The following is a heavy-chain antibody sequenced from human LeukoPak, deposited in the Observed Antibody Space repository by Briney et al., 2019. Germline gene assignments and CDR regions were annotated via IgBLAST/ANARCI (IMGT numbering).Heavy chain of an antibody. CDR1: GGSFSGYY. CDR3: AKHRDGYNYKRAFDI. J-gene: IGHJ3*02. D-gene: IGHD5-24*01. Sequence: SETLSLTCAVYGGSFSGYYWSWIRQPPGKGLEWIGEINHSGSTNYNPSLKSRVTISVDTSKNQFSLKLSSVTAADTAVYYCAKHRDGYNYKRAFDIWGQGTMVTVSS. CDR2: INHSGST. V-gene: IGHV4-34*01.